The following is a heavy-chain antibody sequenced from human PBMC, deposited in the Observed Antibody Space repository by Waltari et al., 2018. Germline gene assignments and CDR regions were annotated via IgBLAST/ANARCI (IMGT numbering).Heavy chain of an antibody. Sequence: EVRLVQSGGGLVQPGGSMRLSCVASNFKFENRFRNYAMTWVRQAPGEGLDWVAAITGSGNKTYYADSVKGRFTISRDNSQDTVFLDMTNVKAEDTAVYFCVKDGYEFWSGYYNAWGQGTLVTVSS. CDR2: ITGSGNKT. J-gene: IGHJ5*02. D-gene: IGHD3-3*01. CDR1: NFKFENRFRNYA. V-gene: IGHV3-23*04. CDR3: VKDGYEFWSGYYNA.